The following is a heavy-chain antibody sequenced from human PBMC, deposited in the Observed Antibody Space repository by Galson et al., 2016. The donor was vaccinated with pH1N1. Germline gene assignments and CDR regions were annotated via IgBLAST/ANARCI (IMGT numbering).Heavy chain of an antibody. V-gene: IGHV3-23*01. CDR1: GFTFSSHA. Sequence: SLRLSCAASGFTFSSHAMSWVRQAPGKGPQWVSGIGKNGGTYYIDSVRGRFTISRDNSRNILYLQMNSLRVEDTARYYCVKPDSEHSGDHWGQGTLVTVSS. D-gene: IGHD6-19*01. CDR3: VKPDSEHSGDH. CDR2: IGKNGGT. J-gene: IGHJ5*02.